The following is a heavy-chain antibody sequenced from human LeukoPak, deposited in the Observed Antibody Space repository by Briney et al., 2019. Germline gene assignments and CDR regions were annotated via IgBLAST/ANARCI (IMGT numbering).Heavy chain of an antibody. V-gene: IGHV1-69*04. Sequence: SVKVSCKASGGTFSSYAISWVRQAPGQGLEWMGRIIPILGIANYAQKFQGRVTITADKSTGTAYMELSSLRSEDTAVYYCARVRLRYFDWLSTSYYGMDVWGQGTTVTVSS. D-gene: IGHD3-9*01. CDR1: GGTFSSYA. CDR2: IIPILGIA. CDR3: ARVRLRYFDWLSTSYYGMDV. J-gene: IGHJ6*02.